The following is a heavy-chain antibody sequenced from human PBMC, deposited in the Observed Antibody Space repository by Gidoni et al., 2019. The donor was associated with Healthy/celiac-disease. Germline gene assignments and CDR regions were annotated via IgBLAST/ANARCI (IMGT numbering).Heavy chain of an antibody. Sequence: QITLKSAGHTLVKPTQHLPLTRPFAGFSPSTSGVGVGWIRQPPGKALELLALIYWNDDKRYSPSLKSRLTITKDTSKNQVVLTMTNMDPVDTATYYCAHIGSWKMNFDYWGQGTLVTVSS. D-gene: IGHD2-15*01. CDR3: AHIGSWKMNFDY. J-gene: IGHJ4*02. CDR2: IYWNDDK. V-gene: IGHV2-5*01. CDR1: GFSPSTSGVG.